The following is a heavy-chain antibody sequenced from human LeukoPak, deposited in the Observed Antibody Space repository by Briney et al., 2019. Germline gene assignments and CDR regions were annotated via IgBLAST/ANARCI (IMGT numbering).Heavy chain of an antibody. Sequence: GSLRLSCAASGFTVSSNCMSWARQAPGKGLEWVSAISGSGGSTYYADSVKGRFTISRDNSKNTLYLQMNSLRAEDTAVYYCAKEGYYYGSGRSFFDYWGQGTLVTVSS. CDR2: ISGSGGST. CDR3: AKEGYYYGSGRSFFDY. V-gene: IGHV3-23*01. D-gene: IGHD3-10*01. CDR1: GFTVSSNC. J-gene: IGHJ4*02.